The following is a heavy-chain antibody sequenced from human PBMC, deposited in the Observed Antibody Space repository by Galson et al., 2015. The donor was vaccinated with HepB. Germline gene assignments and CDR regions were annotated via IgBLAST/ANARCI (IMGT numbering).Heavy chain of an antibody. CDR1: GYTLTELS. CDR2: FDPEDGET. CDR3: ATVLYDYVWGSYRFDY. V-gene: IGHV1-24*01. J-gene: IGHJ4*02. D-gene: IGHD3-16*02. Sequence: SVKVSCKVSGYTLTELSMHWVRQAPGKGLEWMGGFDPEDGETIYAQKFQGRVTMTEDTSTDTAYMELSSLRSEDTAVYYCATVLYDYVWGSYRFDYWGQGTLVTVSS.